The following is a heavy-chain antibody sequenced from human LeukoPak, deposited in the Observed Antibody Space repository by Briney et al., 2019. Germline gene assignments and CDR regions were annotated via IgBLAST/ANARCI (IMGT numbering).Heavy chain of an antibody. CDR3: ARDPGQPFQSGAFDI. Sequence: GASVKVSCKASGGTFSSYAISWVRQAPGQGLEWMGRIIPILGIANYAQKFQGRVTITADKSTSTAYMELSSLRSEDTAVYYCARDPGQPFQSGAFDIWGQGTMVTVSS. CDR2: IIPILGIA. J-gene: IGHJ3*02. CDR1: GGTFSSYA. D-gene: IGHD3-3*01. V-gene: IGHV1-69*04.